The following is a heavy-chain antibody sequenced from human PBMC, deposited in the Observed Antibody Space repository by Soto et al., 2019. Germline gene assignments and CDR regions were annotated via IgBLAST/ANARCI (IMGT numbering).Heavy chain of an antibody. CDR3: ARAEGYCSSTSCALGAFDI. J-gene: IGHJ3*02. CDR2: IYYSGST. Sequence: SETLSLTCTVSGGSISSYYWSWIRQPPGKGLEWIGYIYYSGSTNYNPSLKSRVTISVDTSKNQFSLKLSSVTAADTAVYYCARAEGYCSSTSCALGAFDIWGQGTMVTVSS. CDR1: GGSISSYY. V-gene: IGHV4-59*01. D-gene: IGHD2-2*01.